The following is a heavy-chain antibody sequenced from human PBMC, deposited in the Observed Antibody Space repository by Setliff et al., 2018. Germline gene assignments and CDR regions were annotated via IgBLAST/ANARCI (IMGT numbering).Heavy chain of an antibody. V-gene: IGHV4-39*07. CDR1: GGSISSSLYY. D-gene: IGHD6-13*01. CDR2: IYYSGST. CDR3: ARGAGYSSRWYIYYYGMDV. Sequence: SETLSLTCTVSGGSISSSLYYWGWIRQPPGKGLEWIGSIYYSGSTNYNPSLKSRVTISVDTSKNQFSLKLSSVTAADTALYYCARGAGYSSRWYIYYYGMDVWGQGTTVTVSS. J-gene: IGHJ6*02.